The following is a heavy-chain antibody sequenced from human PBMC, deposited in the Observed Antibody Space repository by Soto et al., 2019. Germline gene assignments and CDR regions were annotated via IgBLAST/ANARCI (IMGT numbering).Heavy chain of an antibody. V-gene: IGHV3-30*18. D-gene: IGHD2-15*01. CDR3: AKEVGYCSGGSCYYYYYYMDV. CDR1: GFTFSSYG. Sequence: QVQLVESGGGVVRPGRSLRLSCAASGFTFSSYGMHWVRQAPGKGLEWVAVISYDGSNKYYADSVKGRFTISRDNSKNTLYLQMNSLRAEDTAVYYCAKEVGYCSGGSCYYYYYYMDVWGKGTTVTVSS. J-gene: IGHJ6*03. CDR2: ISYDGSNK.